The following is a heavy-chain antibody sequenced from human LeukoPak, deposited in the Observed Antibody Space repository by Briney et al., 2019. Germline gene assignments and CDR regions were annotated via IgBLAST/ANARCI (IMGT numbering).Heavy chain of an antibody. D-gene: IGHD2-21*01. CDR3: ARGPCGDCYSKDFLDY. Sequence: ASVKVSCKASGYTFTSYGISWVRQAPGQGLEWMGWISAYNGNTNYAQKLQGRVTMTTDTSTSTAYMELRSLRSDDTAVYYCARGPCGDCYSKDFLDYWGQGTLVTVSS. CDR1: GYTFTSYG. CDR2: ISAYNGNT. V-gene: IGHV1-18*01. J-gene: IGHJ4*02.